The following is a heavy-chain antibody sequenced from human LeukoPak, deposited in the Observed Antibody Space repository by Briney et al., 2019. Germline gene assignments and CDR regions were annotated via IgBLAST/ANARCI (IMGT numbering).Heavy chain of an antibody. Sequence: GGSLRLSCAASGFTFSSYSMNWVRQAPGKGLEWVSSFSSSSSYIYYADSVKGRFTISRDNAKNSLYLQMNSLRAEDTAVYYCARDWRYYGSGSYYNGDAFDIWGQGTMVTVSS. V-gene: IGHV3-21*01. CDR2: FSSSSSYI. J-gene: IGHJ3*02. CDR3: ARDWRYYGSGSYYNGDAFDI. D-gene: IGHD3-10*01. CDR1: GFTFSSYS.